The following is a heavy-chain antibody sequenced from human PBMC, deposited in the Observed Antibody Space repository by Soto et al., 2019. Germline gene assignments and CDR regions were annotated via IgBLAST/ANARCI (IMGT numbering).Heavy chain of an antibody. Sequence: PSETLSLTCTVSGGSISSNYYYWGWIRQPPGKGLEWIGSIYYSGSTYYNPSLKSRVTISVDTSKNQFSLKLSSVTAADTAVYYCASFGVASMNWFDPWGQGTLVTSPQ. D-gene: IGHD3-3*01. CDR2: IYYSGST. CDR3: ASFGVASMNWFDP. CDR1: GGSISSNYYY. V-gene: IGHV4-39*01. J-gene: IGHJ5*02.